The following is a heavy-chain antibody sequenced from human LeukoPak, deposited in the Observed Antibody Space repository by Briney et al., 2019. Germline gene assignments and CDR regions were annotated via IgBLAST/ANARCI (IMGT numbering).Heavy chain of an antibody. V-gene: IGHV4-59*12. CDR3: ARAGHYDSSLAFDI. J-gene: IGHJ3*02. CDR1: GGSISSYY. CDR2: IYYSGST. D-gene: IGHD3-22*01. Sequence: SETLSLTCTVSGGSISSYYWSWIRQPPGKGLEWIGYIYYSGSTNYNPSLKSRVTISVDTSKNQFSLKLSSVTAADTAVYYCARAGHYDSSLAFDIWGQGTMVTVSS.